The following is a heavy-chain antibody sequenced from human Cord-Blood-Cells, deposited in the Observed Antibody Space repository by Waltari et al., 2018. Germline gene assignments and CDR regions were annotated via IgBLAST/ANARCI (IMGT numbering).Heavy chain of an antibody. Sequence: YYMHWVRQAPGQGLEWMGWINPNSGGTNYAQKFQGRVTMTRDTSISTAYMELSRLRSDDTAVYYCARGGQWFGELFGYWGQGTLVTVSS. J-gene: IGHJ4*02. CDR1: YY. CDR3: ARGGQWFGELFGY. D-gene: IGHD3-10*01. CDR2: INPNSGGT. V-gene: IGHV1-2*02.